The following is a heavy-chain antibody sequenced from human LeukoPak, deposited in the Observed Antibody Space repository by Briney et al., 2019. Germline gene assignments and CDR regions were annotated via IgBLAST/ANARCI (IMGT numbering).Heavy chain of an antibody. Sequence: GGSLRLSCAASGFTFSSYWMSWVRQAPGKGLEWVANIKQDGSEKYYVDSVKGRFTISRDNAKNSLYLQMNSLRAEDTAVYYCARERNLQDSSPYYFDYWGQGTLVTVSS. V-gene: IGHV3-7*01. J-gene: IGHJ4*02. CDR3: ARERNLQDSSPYYFDY. CDR1: GFTFSSYW. D-gene: IGHD6-13*01. CDR2: IKQDGSEK.